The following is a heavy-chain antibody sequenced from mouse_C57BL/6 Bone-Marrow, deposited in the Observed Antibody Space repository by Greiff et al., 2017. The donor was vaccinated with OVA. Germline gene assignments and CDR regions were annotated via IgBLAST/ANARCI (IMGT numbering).Heavy chain of an antibody. CDR3: ARSGTWDFDV. CDR2: IYRGDGDT. Sequence: QVQLQQSGAEPVKPGASVKISCKASGYAFSSYWMNWVKQRPGKGLEWIGQIYRGDGDTNYKGKLKGKATLTADKSSSTAYMQLSSLTAEDAAVYYCARSGTWDFDVWGTGTTVTVSS. J-gene: IGHJ1*03. V-gene: IGHV1-80*01. CDR1: GYAFSSYW. D-gene: IGHD2-14*01.